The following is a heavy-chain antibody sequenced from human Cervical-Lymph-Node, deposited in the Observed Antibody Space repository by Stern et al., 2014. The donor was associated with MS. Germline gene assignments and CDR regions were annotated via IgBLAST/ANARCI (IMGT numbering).Heavy chain of an antibody. CDR1: GGSISSGGYY. D-gene: IGHD5-24*01. J-gene: IGHJ4*02. V-gene: IGHV4-31*03. CDR3: ASRDGK. CDR2: MYYTGNS. Sequence: LQLQESGPGLVKPSQTLSLTCNVSGGSISSGGYYWSWIRQRPGEGLEWIGYMYYTGNSYYNPSLKSRISISGDTSKNQVSLNLTSVTVADTGVYYCASRDGKWGQGTLVTVSS.